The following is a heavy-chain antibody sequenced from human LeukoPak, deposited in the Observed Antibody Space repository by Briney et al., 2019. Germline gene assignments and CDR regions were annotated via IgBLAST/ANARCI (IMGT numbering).Heavy chain of an antibody. CDR3: AKEQEYSYGYDY. J-gene: IGHJ4*02. D-gene: IGHD5-18*01. Sequence: PGGSLRLSCAASGFTFSSYAMSWVRQAPGKGLEWVSAISGSGGSTYYADSVTGRFTISRDNSKNTLYLQMKSLRAEDTAVYYCAKEQEYSYGYDYWGQGTLVTVSS. CDR2: ISGSGGST. CDR1: GFTFSSYA. V-gene: IGHV3-23*01.